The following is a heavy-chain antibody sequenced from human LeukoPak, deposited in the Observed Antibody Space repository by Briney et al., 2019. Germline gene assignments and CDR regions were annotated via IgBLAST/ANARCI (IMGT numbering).Heavy chain of an antibody. V-gene: IGHV3-30*18. D-gene: IGHD3-10*02. J-gene: IGHJ6*04. Sequence: GRSLRLSCAASGFTFSIYGMHWVRQAPGKGLEWVAVISYDGSNKYYADSVKGRFTFSRDNSKNTLYLQMNSLRAEDTAVYYCAELGITMIGGVWGKGTTVTISS. CDR1: GFTFSIYG. CDR3: AELGITMIGGV. CDR2: ISYDGSNK.